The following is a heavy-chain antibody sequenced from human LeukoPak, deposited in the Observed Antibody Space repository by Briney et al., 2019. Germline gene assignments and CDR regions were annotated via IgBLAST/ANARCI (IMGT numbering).Heavy chain of an antibody. CDR2: IYYSGST. V-gene: IGHV4-34*01. J-gene: IGHJ4*02. D-gene: IGHD5-18*01. CDR3: ARAYQAMAFDY. CDR1: GGSFSGYY. Sequence: SETLSLTCAVYGGSFSGYYWSWIRQPPGKGLEWIGSIYYSGSTYYNPSLKSRVTISVDTSKNQFSLKLSSVTAADTAVYYCARAYQAMAFDYWGQGTLVTVSS.